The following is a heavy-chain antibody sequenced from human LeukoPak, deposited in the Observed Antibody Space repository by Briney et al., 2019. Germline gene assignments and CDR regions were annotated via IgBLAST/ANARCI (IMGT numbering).Heavy chain of an antibody. CDR1: GYTFTSYG. Sequence: EASVKVSCKASGYTFTSYGISWVRQAPGQGLEWMGWISAYNGNTNYAQKLQGRVTMTTDTSTSTAYMELRSLRSDDTAVYYCAREISSGWIRTNYYYYYGMDVWGQGTTVTVSS. J-gene: IGHJ6*02. D-gene: IGHD6-19*01. V-gene: IGHV1-18*01. CDR2: ISAYNGNT. CDR3: AREISSGWIRTNYYYYYGMDV.